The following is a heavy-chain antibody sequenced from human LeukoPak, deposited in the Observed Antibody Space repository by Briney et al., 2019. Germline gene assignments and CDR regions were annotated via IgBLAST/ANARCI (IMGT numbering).Heavy chain of an antibody. Sequence: GGSLRLSCAASGFTFSNYWMSWVRQAPGKGLEWEANIKQDGSEKYYVDSVKGRFTISRDNAKSSLYLQMDSLRAEDTAVYYCARGEFHLPFDIWGQGTMVTLSS. D-gene: IGHD3-10*01. V-gene: IGHV3-7*04. CDR1: GFTFSNYW. J-gene: IGHJ3*02. CDR3: ARGEFHLPFDI. CDR2: IKQDGSEK.